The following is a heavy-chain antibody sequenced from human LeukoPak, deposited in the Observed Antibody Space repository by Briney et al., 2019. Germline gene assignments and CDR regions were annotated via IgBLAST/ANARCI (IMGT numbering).Heavy chain of an antibody. D-gene: IGHD3-22*01. V-gene: IGHV4-34*01. CDR1: GGSFSGYY. CDR2: INHSGST. Sequence: PSETLSLTCAVYGGSFSGYYWSWIRQPPGKGLEWIGEINHSGSTNYNPSLKSRVTISVDTSKNQLSLKLSSVTAADTAVYYCARLVYDSSGYCDYWGQGTLVTVSS. CDR3: ARLVYDSSGYCDY. J-gene: IGHJ4*02.